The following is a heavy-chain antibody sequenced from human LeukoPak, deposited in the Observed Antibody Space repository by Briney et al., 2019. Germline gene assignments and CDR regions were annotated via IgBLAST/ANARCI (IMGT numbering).Heavy chain of an antibody. CDR3: ARSIVVVPVESDP. CDR1: GYTFTSYA. V-gene: IGHV1-3*01. J-gene: IGHJ5*02. CDR2: INAGNGNT. D-gene: IGHD2-2*01. Sequence: ASVKVSCKASGYTFTSYAMHWVRQAPGQRLEWMGWINAGNGNTKYSQKFQGRVAITRDTSASTAYMELSSLRSEDTAVYYCARSIVVVPVESDPWGQGTLVTVSS.